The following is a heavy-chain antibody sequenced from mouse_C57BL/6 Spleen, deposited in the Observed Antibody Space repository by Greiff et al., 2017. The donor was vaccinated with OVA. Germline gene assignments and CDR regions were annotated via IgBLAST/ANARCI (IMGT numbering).Heavy chain of an antibody. V-gene: IGHV1-9*01. CDR1: GYTFTGYW. Sequence: LVESGAELMKPGASVKLSCKATGYTFTGYWIEWVKQRPGHGLEWIGEILPGSGSTNYNEKFKGKATLTAATSSNTAYMQLSSLPTEDSAIYYCARRNALYSRYDGFAVWGQGTLVTVSA. CDR3: ARRNALYSRYDGFAV. J-gene: IGHJ3*01. CDR2: ILPGSGST. D-gene: IGHD2-14*01.